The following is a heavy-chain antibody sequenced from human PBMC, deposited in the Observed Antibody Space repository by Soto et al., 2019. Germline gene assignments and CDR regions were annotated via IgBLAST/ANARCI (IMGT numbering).Heavy chain of an antibody. V-gene: IGHV3-23*01. CDR1: GFTFSTYA. CDR2: VSASGLNT. CDR3: ARENYGDYLNWFDP. D-gene: IGHD4-17*01. Sequence: PGGSLRLSCAASGFTFSTYAMAWVRQAPGKGLEWVSGVSASGLNTDYADPVKGRFYISRDNSKNSLYLQMNSLRDEDTAVYYCARENYGDYLNWFDPWGQGTLVTVSS. J-gene: IGHJ5*02.